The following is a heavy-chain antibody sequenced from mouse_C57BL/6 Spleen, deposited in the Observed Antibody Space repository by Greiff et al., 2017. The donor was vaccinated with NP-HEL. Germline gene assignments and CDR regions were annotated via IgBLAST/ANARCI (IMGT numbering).Heavy chain of an antibody. CDR1: GYAFSSSW. J-gene: IGHJ3*01. V-gene: IGHV1-82*01. D-gene: IGHD2-4*01. CDR2: IYPGDGDT. CDR3: ARPPHYDYDGGFAY. Sequence: QVQLQQSGPELVKPGASVKISCKASGYAFSSSWMNWVKQRPGKGLEWIGRIYPGDGDTNYNGKFKGKATLTADKSSSTAYMQLSSLTSEDSAVYFCARPPHYDYDGGFAYWGQGTLVTVSA.